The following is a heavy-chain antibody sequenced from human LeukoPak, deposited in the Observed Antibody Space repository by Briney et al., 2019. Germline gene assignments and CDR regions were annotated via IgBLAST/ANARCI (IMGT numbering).Heavy chain of an antibody. D-gene: IGHD1/OR15-1a*01. CDR3: ARSSGTTYYYYYYMDV. CDR2: ISAYNGNT. Sequence: GASVKVSCKASGYTFTSYGISGVRQAPGQGLEWMGWISAYNGNTNYAQKLQGRVTRTTDTSTSTAYMELRSLRSDDTAVYYCARSSGTTYYYYYYMDVWGKGTTVTVSS. CDR1: GYTFTSYG. J-gene: IGHJ6*03. V-gene: IGHV1-18*01.